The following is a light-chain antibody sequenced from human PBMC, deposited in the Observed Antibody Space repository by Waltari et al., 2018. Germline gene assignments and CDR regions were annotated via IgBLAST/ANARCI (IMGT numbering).Light chain of an antibody. CDR2: DVS. J-gene: IGLJ2*01. CDR3: SSYISSSTLEL. V-gene: IGLV2-14*03. CDR1: SSDVGTYNY. Sequence: QSALTQPASVSGSPGQSITISCTGTSSDVGTYNYVSWYQQHPGKAPKPMIFDVSIRPSGVSNLFSGSKSGNTASLTISGLQAEDEADYYCSSYISSSTLELFGGGTSLTVL.